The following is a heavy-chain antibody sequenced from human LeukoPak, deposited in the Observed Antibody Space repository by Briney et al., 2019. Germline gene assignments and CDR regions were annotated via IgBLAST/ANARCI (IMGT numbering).Heavy chain of an antibody. V-gene: IGHV1-8*03. D-gene: IGHD3-3*01. CDR2: MNPNSGNT. J-gene: IGHJ5*02. Sequence: ASVKVSCKASGYTFNNYDINWVRQATGQGLEWMGWMNPNSGNTGYAQKSQGRVTITRNTSISTAYMELSSLRSEDTAVHYCALGGLITIFGVVTDLPFDPWGQGTLVTVSS. CDR3: ALGGLITIFGVVTDLPFDP. CDR1: GYTFNNYD.